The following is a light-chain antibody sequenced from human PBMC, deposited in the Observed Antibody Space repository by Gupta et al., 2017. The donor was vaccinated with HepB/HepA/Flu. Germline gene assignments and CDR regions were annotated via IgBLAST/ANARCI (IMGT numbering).Light chain of an antibody. Sequence: PVLTQSSSASSSLGSSIKLTCTLSSGHSRYGIAWHQQLPGKDPRYLMKLEVSGSYNRGSGVPARFSGSSSGAARYLTISNRQSADEADYYCETGGSNPVFGGGTKLTVL. V-gene: IGLV4-60*03. CDR3: ETGGSNPV. J-gene: IGLJ3*02. CDR1: SGHSRYG. CDR2: LEVSGSY.